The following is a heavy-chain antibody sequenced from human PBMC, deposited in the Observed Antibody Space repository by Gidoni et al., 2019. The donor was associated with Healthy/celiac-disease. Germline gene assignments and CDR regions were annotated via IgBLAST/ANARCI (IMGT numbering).Heavy chain of an antibody. V-gene: IGHV4-61*01. CDR1: GGPVSSGSYY. D-gene: IGHD2-2*01. Sequence: QVQLQESGPGLVKPSETLSLTCTVSGGPVSSGSYYWSWIRQPPGKGLEWIGYIYYSGSTNYNPSLKSRVTISVDTSKNQFTLKLSSVTAADTAVYYCARDRIVVVPQGMDVWGQGTTVTVSS. CDR3: ARDRIVVVPQGMDV. J-gene: IGHJ6*02. CDR2: IYYSGST.